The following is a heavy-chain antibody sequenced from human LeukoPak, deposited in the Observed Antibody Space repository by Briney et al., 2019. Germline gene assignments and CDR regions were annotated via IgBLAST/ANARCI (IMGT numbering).Heavy chain of an antibody. J-gene: IGHJ5*02. V-gene: IGHV3-53*01. CDR2: IYSGGST. CDR1: GFTVSSNY. Sequence: PGGSLRLSCAASGFTVSSNYMSWVRQAPGKGLEWVSVIYSGGSTNYADSVKGRFTISRDNSKNTLYLQMNSLRAEDTAVYYCARGVTDYGDYVWFDPWGQGTLVTVSS. CDR3: ARGVTDYGDYVWFDP. D-gene: IGHD4-17*01.